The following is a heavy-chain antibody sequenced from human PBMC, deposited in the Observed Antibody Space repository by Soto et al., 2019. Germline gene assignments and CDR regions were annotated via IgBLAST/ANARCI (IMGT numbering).Heavy chain of an antibody. CDR3: ARVFSDNSGYYYDY. V-gene: IGHV3-64*02. CDR1: GFTFSNYG. D-gene: IGHD3-22*01. CDR2: ITGDGGRT. J-gene: IGHJ4*02. Sequence: EVQLVESGEGLVQPGGSLRLSCAASGFTFSNYGMHWVCQAPGRGLEYVSAITGDGGRTYYADSVKGRFTISRDNSKNTLYLQLGSLRAEDMAVYYCARVFSDNSGYYYDYWGQGTLVTVSS.